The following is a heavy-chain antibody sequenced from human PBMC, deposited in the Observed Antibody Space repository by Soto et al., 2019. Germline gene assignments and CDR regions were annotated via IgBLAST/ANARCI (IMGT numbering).Heavy chain of an antibody. D-gene: IGHD5-18*01. V-gene: IGHV3-30*03. Sequence: QVQLVESGGGVVQPGRSLRLSCAASGFFFSSYTMHWVRQAQGKGLEWVAAISHDGSNKYYADSVKGRFTISRDNSKNTLYLQKNSLRAEGTAVDYRARDRGGSGEGYNLYYYLYAMDVWGQGTTVTVSS. CDR3: ARDRGGSGEGYNLYYYLYAMDV. CDR1: GFFFSSYT. J-gene: IGHJ6*02. CDR2: ISHDGSNK.